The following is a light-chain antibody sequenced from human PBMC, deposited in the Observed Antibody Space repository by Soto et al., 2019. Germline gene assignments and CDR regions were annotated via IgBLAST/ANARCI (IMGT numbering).Light chain of an antibody. V-gene: IGLV2-14*03. CDR3: SSYTTSNTRQIV. CDR1: SSDVGGYNY. CDR2: AVS. J-gene: IGLJ1*01. Sequence: QSVLTQPASVSGSPGQSINISCTGTSSDVGGYNYVSWYQHHPGKAPKLIIYAVSNRPSGVSNPFSGSKSGNTASLTISGLQPEDEADYYCSSYTTSNTRQIVFGTGTKVTVL.